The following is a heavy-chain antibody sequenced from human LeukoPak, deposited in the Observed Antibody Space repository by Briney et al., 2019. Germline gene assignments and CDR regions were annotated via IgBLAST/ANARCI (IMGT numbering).Heavy chain of an antibody. Sequence: SETLSLTCTVSGGSISSSSYYWGWIRQPPGKGLEWIGSIYYSGSTNYNPSLKSRVTISVDTSKNQFSLKLSSVTAADTAVYYCARGNIVVVVAATPGVGWFDPWGQGTLVTVSS. CDR2: IYYSGST. D-gene: IGHD2-15*01. J-gene: IGHJ5*02. V-gene: IGHV4-39*07. CDR3: ARGNIVVVVAATPGVGWFDP. CDR1: GGSISSSSYY.